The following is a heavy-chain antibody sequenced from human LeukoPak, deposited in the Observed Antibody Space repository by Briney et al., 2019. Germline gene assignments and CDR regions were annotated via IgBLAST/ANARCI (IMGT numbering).Heavy chain of an antibody. Sequence: ASVKVSCKASGYTFTGYYMHWMRQAPGQGLEWMGWINPNSGGTNYAQKFQGWVTMTRDTSNSTAYMELSRLRSDDTAVYYCARGPVRSPNCSSTSCYVPGRASNFDYWGQGTLVTVSS. CDR2: INPNSGGT. J-gene: IGHJ4*02. CDR1: GYTFTGYY. D-gene: IGHD2-2*01. V-gene: IGHV1-2*04. CDR3: ARGPVRSPNCSSTSCYVPGRASNFDY.